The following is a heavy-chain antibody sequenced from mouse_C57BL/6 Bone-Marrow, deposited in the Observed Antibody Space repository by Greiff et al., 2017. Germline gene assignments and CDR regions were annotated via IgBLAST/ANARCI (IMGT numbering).Heavy chain of an antibody. CDR3: TRRGNYPFAY. CDR1: GYTFTDHE. D-gene: IGHD2-1*01. Sequence: QVHVKQSGAELVRPGASVTLSCKASGYTFTDHEMHWVKQTPVHGLEWIGAIDPETGGTAYNQKFKGKAILTADKSSSTAYMELRSLTSEDSAVYYCTRRGNYPFAYWGQGTLVTVSA. V-gene: IGHV1-15*01. CDR2: IDPETGGT. J-gene: IGHJ3*01.